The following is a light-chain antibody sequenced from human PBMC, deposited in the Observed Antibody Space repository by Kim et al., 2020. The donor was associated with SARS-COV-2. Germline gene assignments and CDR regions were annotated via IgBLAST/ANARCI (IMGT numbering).Light chain of an antibody. Sequence: VSPGQTASITCSGDKLGDKYACWYQQKPGQSPVVVIHQDSKRPSGIPGRFSGSNSGNTATLTISGTQAMDEADYYCQAWDSSTVVFGGGTQLTVL. J-gene: IGLJ2*01. CDR3: QAWDSSTVV. CDR1: KLGDKY. V-gene: IGLV3-1*01. CDR2: QDS.